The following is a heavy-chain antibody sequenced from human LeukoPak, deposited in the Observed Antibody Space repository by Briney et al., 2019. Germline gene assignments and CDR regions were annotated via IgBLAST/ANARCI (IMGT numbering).Heavy chain of an antibody. CDR2: IYHSGNT. CDR3: ARNGDSSSVVD. J-gene: IGHJ4*02. D-gene: IGHD2-21*02. CDR1: GGSISSGNW. V-gene: IGHV4-4*02. Sequence: PSGTLSLTCAVSGGSISSGNWWSWTRQPPGKGLEWIGEIYHSGNTVYNPPLKSRVTISVDNSKNQFSLTLASVTAADTAIYYCARNGDSSSVVDWGQGTPVTVSS.